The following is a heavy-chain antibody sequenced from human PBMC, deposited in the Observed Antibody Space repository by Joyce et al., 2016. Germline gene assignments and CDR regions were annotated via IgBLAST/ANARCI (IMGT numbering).Heavy chain of an antibody. CDR2: ISYDGIYK. CDR3: AKILTATYSSGWFLDY. Sequence: QVQLVESGGGVVQPGRSLRLSCAASGLTLSNYGVHWVRQAAGKGLGWVGVISYDGIYKYYADSVKGRFTISRDNSKNTVFLEMNSLRAEDTAVYYCAKILTATYSSGWFLDYWGQGTLVTVSS. V-gene: IGHV3-30*18. J-gene: IGHJ4*02. D-gene: IGHD6-25*01. CDR1: GLTLSNYG.